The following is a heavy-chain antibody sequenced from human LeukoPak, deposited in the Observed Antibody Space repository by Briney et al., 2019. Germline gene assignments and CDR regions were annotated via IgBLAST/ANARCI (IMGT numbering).Heavy chain of an antibody. CDR2: IAYVGIT. J-gene: IGHJ4*02. Sequence: SETLSLTRTVSGDSISTPSYWWGWMRPSPGKGLEWIGGIAYVGITSYNSSLRSRVSISIDTSKNQCSLQLTSVTAADTAVYYCTRLPLDYSVDQWGQGTLVSVSS. D-gene: IGHD4-11*01. V-gene: IGHV4-39*01. CDR1: GDSISTPSYW. CDR3: TRLPLDYSVDQ.